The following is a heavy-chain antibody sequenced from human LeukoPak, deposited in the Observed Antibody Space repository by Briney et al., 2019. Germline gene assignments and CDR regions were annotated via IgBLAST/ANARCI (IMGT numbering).Heavy chain of an antibody. J-gene: IGHJ4*02. CDR2: ISGSGGST. Sequence: GGSLRLSCAASGFIFSSYGMTWVRQAPGKGLEWVSGISGSGGSTYYADSVKGRFTISGDDSENTLYLQMNSLRAEDTAVYYCAKATGYLLWGQGTLVTVSS. CDR3: AKATGYLL. CDR1: GFIFSSYG. V-gene: IGHV3-23*01. D-gene: IGHD1-14*01.